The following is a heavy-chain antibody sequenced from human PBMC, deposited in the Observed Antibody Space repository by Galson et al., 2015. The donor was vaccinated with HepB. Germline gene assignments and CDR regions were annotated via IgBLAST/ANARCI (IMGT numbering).Heavy chain of an antibody. D-gene: IGHD2-2*01. J-gene: IGHJ6*03. CDR3: ARVARYCSSTSCYGPIYYYMDV. V-gene: IGHV1-69*10. CDR1: GGTFSSYA. Sequence: SVKVSCKASGGTFSSYAISWVRQAPGQGLEWMGGIIPILGIANYAQKFQGRVTITADKSTSTAYMELSSLRSEDTAVYYCARVARYCSSTSCYGPIYYYMDVWGKGTTVTVSS. CDR2: IIPILGIA.